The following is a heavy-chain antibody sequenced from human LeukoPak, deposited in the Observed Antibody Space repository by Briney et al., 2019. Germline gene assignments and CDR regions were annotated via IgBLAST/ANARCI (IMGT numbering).Heavy chain of an antibody. Sequence: KASETLSLTCTVSGGSISSYYWSWIRQPAGKGLEWIGRIYTSGSTNYNPSLKSRVTMSVDTSKNQFSLTLSSVTAADTAVYYCARGMVRGDTIDYWGQGTLVTVSS. CDR1: GGSISSYY. J-gene: IGHJ4*02. CDR2: IYTSGST. D-gene: IGHD2-21*01. V-gene: IGHV4-4*07. CDR3: ARGMVRGDTIDY.